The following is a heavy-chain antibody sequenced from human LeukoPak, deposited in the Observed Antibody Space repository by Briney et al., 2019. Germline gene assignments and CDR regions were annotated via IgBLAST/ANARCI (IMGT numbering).Heavy chain of an antibody. V-gene: IGHV1-46*01. CDR1: GYTFTSYY. CDR3: ARVYYYASGRLGS. Sequence: ASVKVSCKASGYTFTSYYMHWVRQAPGQGLEWMGIINPSGGSTSYAQKFQGRVTMTRDMSTSTVYMELSSLRSDDTAVFYCARVYYYASGRLGSWGQGTLITVSS. D-gene: IGHD3-10*01. CDR2: INPSGGST. J-gene: IGHJ4*02.